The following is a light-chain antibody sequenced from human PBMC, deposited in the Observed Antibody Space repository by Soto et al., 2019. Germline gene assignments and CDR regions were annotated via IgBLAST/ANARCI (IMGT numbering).Light chain of an antibody. J-gene: IGLJ1*01. CDR3: SSYTSSSTQV. CDR2: DVS. CDR1: SSDVGGYNY. Sequence: QSVLTQPASVSGSPGQSITISCTGTSSDVGGYNYVSWYQQHPGKAPKLMIYDVSNRPSGVSNRFSGSKSGNTASLTFFGLQAEDEADYYCSSYTSSSTQVFGIGTKVTVL. V-gene: IGLV2-14*01.